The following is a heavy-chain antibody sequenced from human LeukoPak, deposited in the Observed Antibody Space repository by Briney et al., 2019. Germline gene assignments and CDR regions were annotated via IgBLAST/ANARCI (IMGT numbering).Heavy chain of an antibody. J-gene: IGHJ4*02. CDR2: INPNSGGT. D-gene: IGHD3-10*01. CDR1: GYTFTGYY. V-gene: IGHV1-2*02. Sequence: GASGKVSCKASGYTFTGYYMHWVRQAPGQGLEWMGWINPNSGGTNYAQKFQGRVTMTRDTSISTAYMELSRLRSDDTAVYDCARATVKWFGELLLGDWGKGTLVTVSS. CDR3: ARATVKWFGELLLGD.